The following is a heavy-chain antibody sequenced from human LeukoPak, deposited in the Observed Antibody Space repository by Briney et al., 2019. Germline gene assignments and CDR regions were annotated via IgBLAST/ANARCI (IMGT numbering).Heavy chain of an antibody. J-gene: IGHJ4*02. CDR1: GGSFSTYY. CDR2: INHSGST. D-gene: IGHD3-3*01. Sequence: SETLSLTCVVYGGSFSTYYWSWIRQPPGKGLEWIGEINHSGSTNYNPSLKSRLTISVDTSKNQFSLKLSSVTAADTAVYYCAREIRRSGLGSYCGQGTLVTVSS. CDR3: AREIRRSGLGSY. V-gene: IGHV4-34*01.